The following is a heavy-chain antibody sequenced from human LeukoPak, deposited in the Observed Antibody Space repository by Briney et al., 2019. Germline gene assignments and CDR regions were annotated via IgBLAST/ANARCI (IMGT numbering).Heavy chain of an antibody. D-gene: IGHD3-22*01. CDR2: INWNGGST. V-gene: IGHV3-20*04. Sequence: GGSLRLSCAASGFTFDDYGMSWVRRAPGKGLEWVSGINWNGGSTGYADSVKGRFTISRDNAKNSLYLQMNSLRAEDTALYYCARDLSYYDSSGYISLGYYFDYWGQGTLVTVPS. J-gene: IGHJ4*02. CDR3: ARDLSYYDSSGYISLGYYFDY. CDR1: GFTFDDYG.